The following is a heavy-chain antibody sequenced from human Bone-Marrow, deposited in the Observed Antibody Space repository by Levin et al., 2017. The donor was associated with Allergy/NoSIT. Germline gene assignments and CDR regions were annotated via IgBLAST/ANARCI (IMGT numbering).Heavy chain of an antibody. CDR2: TSFDGGNK. CDR3: AKDGHFGRQNYFYNMDV. CDR1: GIHFRSYG. D-gene: IGHD3-3*02. Sequence: LSLTCAGSGIHFRSYGMHWVRHGPGKGLEWVAVTSFDGGNKYYADSVKGRFTISRDNSKNTLYLQMNSLRAEDTAVYYCAKDGHFGRQNYFYNMDVWGQGTTVTVSS. J-gene: IGHJ6*02. V-gene: IGHV3-30*18.